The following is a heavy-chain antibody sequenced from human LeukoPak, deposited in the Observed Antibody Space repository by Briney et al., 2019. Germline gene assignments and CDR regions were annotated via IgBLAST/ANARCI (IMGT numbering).Heavy chain of an antibody. CDR1: GFTFSSYG. Sequence: GSLRLSCAASGFTFSSYGMSWVRQAPGKGLEWIGEINHSGSTNYNPSLKSRVTISVDTSKNQFSLKLSSVTAADTAVYYCAAIAAVTDAFDIWGQGTMVTVSS. V-gene: IGHV4-34*08. D-gene: IGHD6-13*01. CDR2: INHSGST. CDR3: AAIAAVTDAFDI. J-gene: IGHJ3*02.